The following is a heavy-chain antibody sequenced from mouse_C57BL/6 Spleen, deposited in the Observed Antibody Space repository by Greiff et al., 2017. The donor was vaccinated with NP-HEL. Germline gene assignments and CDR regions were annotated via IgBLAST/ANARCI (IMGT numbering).Heavy chain of an antibody. CDR2: IYPRDGST. J-gene: IGHJ2*01. V-gene: IGHV1-85*01. Sequence: VQLQQSGPELVKPGASVKLSCKASGYTFTSYDINWVKQRPGQGLEWIGWIYPRDGSTKYNEKFKGKATLTVDTSSSTAYMGLHSLTSEDSSVYCGARKNWEGWGQGTTLTVSS. CDR1: GYTFTSYD. CDR3: ARKNWEG. D-gene: IGHD4-1*01.